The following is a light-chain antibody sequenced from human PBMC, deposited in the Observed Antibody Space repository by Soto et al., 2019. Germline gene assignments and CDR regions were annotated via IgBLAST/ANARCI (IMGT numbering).Light chain of an antibody. CDR1: NIESKS. V-gene: IGLV3-21*02. J-gene: IGLJ1*01. Sequence: SYELSQPPSVTVAPAQTARITCGGNNIESKSVHWYQQRPGQAPVLVIYVDSDRPSGIPDRFSASTSGNTAALTISRVEAGDEADYYCQVWDTISDHYVFGSGTRSPS. CDR3: QVWDTISDHYV. CDR2: VDS.